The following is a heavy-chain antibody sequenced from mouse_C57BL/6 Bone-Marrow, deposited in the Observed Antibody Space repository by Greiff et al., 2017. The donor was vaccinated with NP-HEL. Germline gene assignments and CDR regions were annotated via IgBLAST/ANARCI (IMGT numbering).Heavy chain of an antibody. CDR2: IRNKANGYTT. D-gene: IGHD2-4*01. J-gene: IGHJ4*01. Sequence: EVKLQESGGGLVQPGGSLSLSCAASGFTFTDYYMSWVRQPPGKALEWLGFIRNKANGYTTEYSASVKGRFTISRDNSQSILYLQMNALRAEDSATYYCARSPSYDYEGDYAMDYWGQGTSVTVSS. V-gene: IGHV7-3*01. CDR3: ARSPSYDYEGDYAMDY. CDR1: GFTFTDYY.